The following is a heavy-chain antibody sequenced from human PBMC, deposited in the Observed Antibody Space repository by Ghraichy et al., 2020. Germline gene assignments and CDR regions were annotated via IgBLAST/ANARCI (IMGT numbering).Heavy chain of an antibody. CDR3: ARVNGYDILTGYDYYYGMDV. CDR2: IKQDGSEK. CDR1: GFTFSSYW. Sequence: GGSLRLSCAASGFTFSSYWMSWVRQAPGKGLEWVANIKQDGSEKYYVDSVKGRFTISRDNAKNSLYLQMNSLRAEETAVYYCARVNGYDILTGYDYYYGMDVRSQGTTVTVYS. J-gene: IGHJ6*02. V-gene: IGHV3-7*03. D-gene: IGHD3-9*01.